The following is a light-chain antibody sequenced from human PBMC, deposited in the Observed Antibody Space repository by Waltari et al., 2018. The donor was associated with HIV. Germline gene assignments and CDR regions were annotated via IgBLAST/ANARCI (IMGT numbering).Light chain of an antibody. CDR3: CSYAGSGSYV. J-gene: IGLJ1*01. V-gene: IGLV2-23*02. Sequence: QSALTQPASVSGSPGQSCTISCTGTSSDVGSYNLVSWYQQHPGKAPKLMIYEVSKRPSGVSNRFSGSKSGNTASLTISGLQAEDEADYYCCSYAGSGSYVFGTGTKVTVL. CDR1: SSDVGSYNL. CDR2: EVS.